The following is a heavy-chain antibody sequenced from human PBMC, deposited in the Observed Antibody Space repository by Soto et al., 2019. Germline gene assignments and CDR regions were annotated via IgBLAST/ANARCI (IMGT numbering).Heavy chain of an antibody. J-gene: IGHJ4*02. D-gene: IGHD2-15*01. V-gene: IGHV3-23*01. CDR1: GFTFSSYA. CDR3: AKSHPGFTYGEVVDY. Sequence: GGSLRLSCAASGFTFSSYAMSWVRQAPGKGLEWVSVISGSDDSTYYADSVKGRFTISRDNSKNTLYLQMNSLRAEDTAVYYCAKSHPGFTYGEVVDYWGQGTLVTVSS. CDR2: ISGSDDST.